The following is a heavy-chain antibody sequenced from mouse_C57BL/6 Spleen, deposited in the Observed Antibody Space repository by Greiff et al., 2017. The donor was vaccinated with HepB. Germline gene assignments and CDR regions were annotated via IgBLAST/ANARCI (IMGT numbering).Heavy chain of an antibody. Sequence: VQLQQSGPELVKPGASVKMSCKASGYTFTDYYMHWVKQKPGKGLEWIGEIYPGSGNTYYNEKFKGKATLTADTSSSTAYMQLSSLTSEDSAVYFCARAGLRDRFAYWGQGTLVTVSA. CDR2: YPGSGNTY. J-gene: IGHJ3*01. CDR1: YTFTDYYM. CDR3: RAGLRDRFAY. D-gene: IGHD2-4*01. V-gene: IGHV1-83*01.